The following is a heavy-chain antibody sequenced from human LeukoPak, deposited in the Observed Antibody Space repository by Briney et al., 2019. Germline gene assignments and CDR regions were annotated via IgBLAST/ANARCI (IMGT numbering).Heavy chain of an antibody. CDR1: GFNFNNYA. V-gene: IGHV3-23*01. CDR2: ISANGDLT. Sequence: PGGSLRLSCVGSGFNFNNYAMSWVRQVSGRGLEWVSSISANGDLTYYRDSVKGRFTVSRDNSKNTLYLQMSSLRDEDTAVYSCAKDQRFRRGVNNYGWFEPWGQGTLVTVSS. J-gene: IGHJ5*02. CDR3: AKDQRFRRGVNNYGWFEP. D-gene: IGHD5-24*01.